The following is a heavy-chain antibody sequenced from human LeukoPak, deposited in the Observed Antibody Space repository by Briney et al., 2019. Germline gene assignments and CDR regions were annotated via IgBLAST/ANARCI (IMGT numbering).Heavy chain of an antibody. J-gene: IGHJ4*02. Sequence: GGSLRLSCAASGFTFSSYWMSWVRQAPGKGLEWVANIKQDGSEEYYVDSVKGRFTISRDNAKNSLYLQMNSLRAEDTAVYYCARASGSYYPYYFDYWGQGTLVTVSS. CDR1: GFTFSSYW. CDR3: ARASGSYYPYYFDY. V-gene: IGHV3-7*01. CDR2: IKQDGSEE. D-gene: IGHD1-26*01.